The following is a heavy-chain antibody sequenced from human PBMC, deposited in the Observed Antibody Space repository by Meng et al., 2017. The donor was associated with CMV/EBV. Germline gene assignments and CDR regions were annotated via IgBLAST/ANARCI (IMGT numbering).Heavy chain of an antibody. Sequence: ESLKISCAVYGGSFSGYYWSWIRQPPGKGLEWIGEINHSGSTNYNPSLKSRVTISVDTSKNQFSLKLSSVTAADTAVYYCARTYSSSWYDLDYWGQGTLVTVSS. CDR2: INHSGST. CDR1: GGSFSGYY. V-gene: IGHV4-34*01. CDR3: ARTYSSSWYDLDY. J-gene: IGHJ4*02. D-gene: IGHD6-13*01.